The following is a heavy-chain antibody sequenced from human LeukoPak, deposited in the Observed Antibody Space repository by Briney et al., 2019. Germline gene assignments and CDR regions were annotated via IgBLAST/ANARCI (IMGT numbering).Heavy chain of an antibody. CDR1: GYTFTSYD. CDR3: ARGSVWFGELPAPRDYYYYMDV. V-gene: IGHV1-8*01. D-gene: IGHD3-10*01. CDR2: MNPNSGNT. Sequence: GASVKVSCQASGYTFTSYDIKWVRQATGQGLEWMGWMNPNSGNTGYAQKFQGRVTMTRNTSISTAYMELSSLRSEDTAVYYCARGSVWFGELPAPRDYYYYMDVWGKGTTVTVSS. J-gene: IGHJ6*03.